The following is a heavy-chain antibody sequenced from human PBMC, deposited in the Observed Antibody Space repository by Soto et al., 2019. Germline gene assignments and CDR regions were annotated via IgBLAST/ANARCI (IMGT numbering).Heavy chain of an antibody. CDR3: VRDWSTFWGMDV. J-gene: IGHJ6*02. CDR1: GFTFSTYW. V-gene: IGHV3-7*01. Sequence: PGGSLRLSCAASGFTFSTYWMNWARQAPGKGLEWVANIKQDGSEKYYVDSVKGRFAISRDNAKDSLFLQMNSLRAEDTAVYYCVRDWSTFWGMDVWGQGTTVTVSS. CDR2: IKQDGSEK.